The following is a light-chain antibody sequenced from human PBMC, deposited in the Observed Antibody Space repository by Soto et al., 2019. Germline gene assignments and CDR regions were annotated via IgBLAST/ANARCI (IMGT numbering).Light chain of an antibody. J-gene: IGKJ1*01. CDR2: GAS. Sequence: DIVLTQSPGTLSLSPGDRATLSCRASQSITGNYLAWHQQRPGQAPKLLIYGASTRAPGIPDGFNGSGAGTDFTLTISSLEADDGGVYHCYLYGSSVRAFGQGTKLEIK. CDR1: QSITGNY. V-gene: IGKV3-20*01. CDR3: YLYGSSVRA.